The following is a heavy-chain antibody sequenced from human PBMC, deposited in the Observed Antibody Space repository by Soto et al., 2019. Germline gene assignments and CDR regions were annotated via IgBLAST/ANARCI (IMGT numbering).Heavy chain of an antibody. Sequence: TGGSLRLSCAASGFTFSSYAMHWVRQAPGKGLERVAVISYDGSNKYYADSVKGRFTISRDNSKNTLYLQMNSLRAEDTAVYYCARGGMIEFDYWGQGTLVTVSS. D-gene: IGHD3-22*01. J-gene: IGHJ4*02. CDR3: ARGGMIEFDY. V-gene: IGHV3-30-3*01. CDR1: GFTFSSYA. CDR2: ISYDGSNK.